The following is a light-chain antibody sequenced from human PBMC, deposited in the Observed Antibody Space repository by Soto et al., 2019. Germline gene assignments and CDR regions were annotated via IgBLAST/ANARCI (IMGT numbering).Light chain of an antibody. CDR3: CSYAGTHTHYV. CDR1: SSDVGGYNY. CDR2: DVS. V-gene: IGLV2-11*01. Sequence: QSVLTQPRSVSGSPGQSVTISCTGTSSDVGGYNYVSWYQQHPGKAPKLMIYDVSQRPSGVPDRFSGSKSGNTASLTISGLQAEDEADYYCCSYAGTHTHYVFGNGTKVTVL. J-gene: IGLJ1*01.